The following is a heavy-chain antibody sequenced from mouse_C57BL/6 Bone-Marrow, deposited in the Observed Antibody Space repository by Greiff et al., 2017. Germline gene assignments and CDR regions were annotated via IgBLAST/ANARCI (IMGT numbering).Heavy chain of an antibody. D-gene: IGHD1-1*01. Sequence: EVQLQQSGAELVRPGSSVKMSCKTSGYTFTSYGINWVKQRPGQGLEWIGYIYIGNGYTEYNKQFKGKATLTSDTSSSTAYMQLSSLTSEDSAIYFCAPIYYYGSSFLNYAIDYWGQGTSVTVSS. V-gene: IGHV1-58*01. CDR2: IYIGNGYT. CDR3: APIYYYGSSFLNYAIDY. J-gene: IGHJ4*01. CDR1: GYTFTSYG.